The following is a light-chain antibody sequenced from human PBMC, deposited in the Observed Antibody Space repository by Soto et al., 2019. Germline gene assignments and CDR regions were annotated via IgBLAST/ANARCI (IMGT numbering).Light chain of an antibody. Sequence: EIVLTQSPGTLSLSPGERATLSCRASQIVSSTYLAWFQQKPGQAPRLLIYGASTRATGIPDRFSGSGSGTDLSLTISRLEPEDFAVYYCQQYGSSPITFGQGTRLEIK. V-gene: IGKV3-20*01. CDR3: QQYGSSPIT. CDR2: GAS. CDR1: QIVSSTY. J-gene: IGKJ5*01.